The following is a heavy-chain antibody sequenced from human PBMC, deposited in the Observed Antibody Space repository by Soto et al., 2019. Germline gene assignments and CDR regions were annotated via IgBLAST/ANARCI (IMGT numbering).Heavy chain of an antibody. Sequence: PSETLSLTCTVSGGFISNYYWSWIRQSPGKGLELIGYIHHTGSTNYNPSLKSRVTMSLDTSRNQFSLKLYSVTTADTAVYYCARSIDSSGFYVSNCWGQGTLVTVSS. CDR3: ARSIDSSGFYVSNC. J-gene: IGHJ4*02. CDR2: IHHTGST. D-gene: IGHD3-22*01. V-gene: IGHV4-59*01. CDR1: GGFISNYY.